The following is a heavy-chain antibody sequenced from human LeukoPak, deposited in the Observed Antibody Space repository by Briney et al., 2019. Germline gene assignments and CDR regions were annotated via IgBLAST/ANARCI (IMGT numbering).Heavy chain of an antibody. CDR2: INDGGGST. J-gene: IGHJ4*02. D-gene: IGHD1-26*01. CDR1: GFTFNSYA. CDR3: AKDRRELLGNFDY. V-gene: IGHV3-23*01. Sequence: GGSLRLSCAASGFTFNSYAMSWVRQAPGKGLECVSVINDGGGSTYYADSVKGRFTISRDNTKNTLYLQMNSLRAEDTDVYYCAKDRRELLGNFDYWGQGTLVTVSS.